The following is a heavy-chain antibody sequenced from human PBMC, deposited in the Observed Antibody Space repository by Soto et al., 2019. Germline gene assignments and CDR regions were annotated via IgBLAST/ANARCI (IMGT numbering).Heavy chain of an antibody. J-gene: IGHJ6*02. Sequence: ASVKVSCKASGYIFTDYYMHWVRQAPGQELGWMGRINPNSGGTNYAQKFQGRVTMTRDTSISTAYTELSSLRSEDTAVYYCARDRLRFVEGPNPAGYYYYGMDVWGQGTTVTVSS. D-gene: IGHD3-3*01. V-gene: IGHV1-2*06. CDR2: INPNSGGT. CDR1: GYIFTDYY. CDR3: ARDRLRFVEGPNPAGYYYYGMDV.